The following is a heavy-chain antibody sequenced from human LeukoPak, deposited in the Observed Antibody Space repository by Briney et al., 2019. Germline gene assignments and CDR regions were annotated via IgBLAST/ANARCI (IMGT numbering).Heavy chain of an antibody. V-gene: IGHV5-51*01. J-gene: IGHJ6*04. CDR3: ARQDYYYYGMDV. CDR1: GYSFTSYW. Sequence: GESLKISCKGSGYSFTSYWIGWVCQIPGKGLDWMGIIYPGDSDTRYSPSFQRQVTISPDKSISTAYLQWSSLKASDTAMYYGARQDYYYYGMDVSGKGNPVTVSS. CDR2: IYPGDSDT.